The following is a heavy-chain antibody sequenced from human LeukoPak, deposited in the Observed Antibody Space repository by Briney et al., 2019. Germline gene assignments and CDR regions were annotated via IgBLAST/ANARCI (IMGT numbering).Heavy chain of an antibody. D-gene: IGHD3-22*01. CDR3: TRGARAGDYYDSSGYSPLDY. Sequence: ASVKVSCKASGYTFNSYGISWVRQAPGQGLEWMGWISAYNGITHYAQNLQGRVTITRDTSASTAYMELSSLRSEDTAVYYCTRGARAGDYYDSSGYSPLDYWGQGTLVTVSS. CDR1: GYTFNSYG. CDR2: ISAYNGIT. J-gene: IGHJ4*02. V-gene: IGHV1-18*01.